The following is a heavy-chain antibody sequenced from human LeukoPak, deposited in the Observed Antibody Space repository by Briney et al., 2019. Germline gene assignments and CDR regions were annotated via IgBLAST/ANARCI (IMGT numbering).Heavy chain of an antibody. CDR2: ISAYNGNT. CDR3: ARQLAVAEVDY. CDR1: GGMFSSYA. V-gene: IGHV1-18*01. D-gene: IGHD6-19*01. Sequence: ASVKVSCKASGGMFSSYAFSWVRQAPGQGLEWMGWISAYNGNTNYAQKLQGRVTMTTDTSTSTAYMELRSLRSDDTAVYYCARQLAVAEVDYWGQGTLVTVSS. J-gene: IGHJ4*02.